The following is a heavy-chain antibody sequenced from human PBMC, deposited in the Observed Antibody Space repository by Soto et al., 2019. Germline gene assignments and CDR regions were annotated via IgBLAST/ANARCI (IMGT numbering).Heavy chain of an antibody. CDR1: GASIKSSSW. D-gene: IGHD3-9*01. J-gene: IGHJ5*02. Sequence: QVHLRESGPGLVKPSGTLSLTCVVSGASIKSSSWWTWVRQPPGKGLEWIGEIYHIGITHYSPSLKPRVTMSVDKSENQFTLQLRSVTAADTAVYYCVRDLRGTDYDILMGGSWGQGALVIVSS. CDR3: VRDLRGTDYDILMGGS. V-gene: IGHV4-4*02. CDR2: IYHIGIT.